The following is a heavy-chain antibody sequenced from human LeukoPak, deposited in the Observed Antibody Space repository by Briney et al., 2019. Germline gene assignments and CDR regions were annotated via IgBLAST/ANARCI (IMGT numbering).Heavy chain of an antibody. D-gene: IGHD3-3*01. CDR3: AREPINDFWSGYYISDAFDI. CDR1: GFTFSTYS. CDR2: ISSSSSYI. Sequence: GGSLRLSCAASGFTFSTYSMNWVRQAPGKGLEWVSSISSSSSYIYYADSVKGRFTISRDNAKNSLYLQMNSLRAEDTAVYYCAREPINDFWSGYYISDAFDIWGQGTMVTVSS. V-gene: IGHV3-21*01. J-gene: IGHJ3*02.